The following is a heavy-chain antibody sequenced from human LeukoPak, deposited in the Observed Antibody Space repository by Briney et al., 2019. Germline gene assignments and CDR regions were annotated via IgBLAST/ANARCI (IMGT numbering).Heavy chain of an antibody. CDR3: ARGGPAYALDY. J-gene: IGHJ4*02. Sequence: GESLKISCKGSGYSFTTYWIGWVRQMPGKGLEWMGIIYPGDSDTSYSPSFQGQVTISADKSINTAYLQWSSLKASDTAIYYCARGGPAYALDYWGQGTLVIVSS. CDR2: IYPGDSDT. D-gene: IGHD2-2*01. V-gene: IGHV5-51*01. CDR1: GYSFTTYW.